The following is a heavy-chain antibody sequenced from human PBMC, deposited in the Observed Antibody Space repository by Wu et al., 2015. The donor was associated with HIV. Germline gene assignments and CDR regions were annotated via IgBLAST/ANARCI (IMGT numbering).Heavy chain of an antibody. D-gene: IGHD4-17*01. CDR2: INPNSGGT. Sequence: QVQLVQSGAEVKKPGASVKVSCKASGYTFTGYYMHWVRQAPGQGLEWMGWINPNSGGTNYAQKFQGRVTMTRDTSISTAYMELSRLRSDDTAVYYCARDGFYGDYGGLYYYYYGMDVWGQGTTVTVSS. CDR1: GYTFTGYY. V-gene: IGHV1-2*02. CDR3: ARDGFYGDYGGLYYYYYGMDV. J-gene: IGHJ6*02.